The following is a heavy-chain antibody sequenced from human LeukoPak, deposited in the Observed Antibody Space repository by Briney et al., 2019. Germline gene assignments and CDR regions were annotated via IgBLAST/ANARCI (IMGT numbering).Heavy chain of an antibody. V-gene: IGHV3-23*01. CDR3: AKVDYYDSSGYGY. J-gene: IGHJ4*02. CDR2: ISGSGGST. Sequence: GGSLRLSCVVSGFTFSDYAMSWVRQAPGKGLEWVSAISGSGGSTYYADSVKGRFTISRDNSKNTLYLQMNSLRAEDTAVYYCAKVDYYDSSGYGYWGQGTLVTVSS. D-gene: IGHD3-22*01. CDR1: GFTFSDYA.